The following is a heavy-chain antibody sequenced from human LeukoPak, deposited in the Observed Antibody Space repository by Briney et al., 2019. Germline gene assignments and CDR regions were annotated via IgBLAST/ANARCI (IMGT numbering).Heavy chain of an antibody. CDR1: DDPINSGVYY. D-gene: IGHD1-26*01. Sequence: SETLSLTCTVSDDPINSGVYYWNWIRQPAGKGLEWIGHIYTSGTTTNSNPSLKSRVAISLDTSKNHFSLKLSSVTAADAAVYYCARAKKRSGRSRNFYLDVWGKGTTVTVSS. CDR2: IYTSGTTT. V-gene: IGHV4-61*09. J-gene: IGHJ6*03. CDR3: ARAKKRSGRSRNFYLDV.